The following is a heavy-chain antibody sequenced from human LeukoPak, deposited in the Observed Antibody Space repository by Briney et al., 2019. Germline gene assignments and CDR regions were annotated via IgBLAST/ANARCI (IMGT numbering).Heavy chain of an antibody. V-gene: IGHV4-39*07. CDR3: ARGRPRRYYDSSGYRAADWFDP. Sequence: SETLPLTCTVSGGSISSSSYYWGWIRQPPGKGLEWIGEINHSGSTNSNTSLKSRVTISVDTSKNQFSLKLSSVTAADTAVYYCARGRPRRYYDSSGYRAADWFDPWGQGTLVTVSS. J-gene: IGHJ5*02. D-gene: IGHD3-22*01. CDR2: INHSGST. CDR1: GGSISSSSYY.